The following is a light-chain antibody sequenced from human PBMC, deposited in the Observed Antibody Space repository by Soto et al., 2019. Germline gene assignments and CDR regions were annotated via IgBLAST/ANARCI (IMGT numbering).Light chain of an antibody. Sequence: QSALTQPPSASGSPGQSFTISCTGTSSDVGGYNYVSWYQQHPGKAPKLMISEVSKRPSGVPDRFSGSKSGNTASLTVSGLQAEDEADYYCSSFAGNHNLVFGGGTKLTVL. V-gene: IGLV2-8*01. CDR2: EVS. J-gene: IGLJ2*01. CDR1: SSDVGGYNY. CDR3: SSFAGNHNLV.